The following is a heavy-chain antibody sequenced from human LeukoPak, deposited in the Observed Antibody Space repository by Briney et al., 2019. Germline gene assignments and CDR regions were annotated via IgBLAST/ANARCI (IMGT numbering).Heavy chain of an antibody. CDR3: ARPGRVQQQLWDYYYGMDV. V-gene: IGHV3-53*01. D-gene: IGHD6-13*01. J-gene: IGHJ6*04. Sequence: TGGSLRLSCAASGFTVSSNYMSWVRQAPGKGLEWVSFIYSGGSTYYVESVKGRLSIYRDNTKNKLYLQMNRLRDDDTAVYYCARPGRVQQQLWDYYYGMDVWGKGTTATVSS. CDR2: IYSGGST. CDR1: GFTVSSNY.